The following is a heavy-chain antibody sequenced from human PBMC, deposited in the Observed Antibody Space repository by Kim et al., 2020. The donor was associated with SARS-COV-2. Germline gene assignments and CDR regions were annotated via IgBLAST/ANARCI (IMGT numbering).Heavy chain of an antibody. J-gene: IGHJ6*02. CDR2: INHSGST. Sequence: TLSLTCAVYGGSFSGYYWSWIRQPPGKGLEWIGEINHSGSTNYNPSLKSRVTISVDTSKNQFSLKLSSVTAADTAVYYCARDTWFGESVYYYYGMDVWGQGTTVTVSS. CDR1: GGSFSGYY. D-gene: IGHD3-10*01. CDR3: ARDTWFGESVYYYYGMDV. V-gene: IGHV4-34*01.